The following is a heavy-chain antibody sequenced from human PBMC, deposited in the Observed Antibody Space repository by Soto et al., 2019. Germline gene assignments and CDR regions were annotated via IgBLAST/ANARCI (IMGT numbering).Heavy chain of an antibody. CDR1: GGSISSYY. V-gene: IGHV4-59*08. J-gene: IGHJ4*02. CDR3: ARRYFDY. Sequence: SETLSLTCTVSGGSISSYYWSWIRQPPGKGLEWIGYIYYSGSTNYNPSLKSRVTISVDTSKNQFSLKLSSVTAADTAVYYCARRYFDYWGQGTLVTVSS. CDR2: IYYSGST.